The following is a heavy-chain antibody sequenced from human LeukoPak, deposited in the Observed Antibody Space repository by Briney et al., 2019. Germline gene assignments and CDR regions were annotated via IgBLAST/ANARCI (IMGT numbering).Heavy chain of an antibody. CDR3: ASGVPKDY. V-gene: IGHV3-23*03. CDR2: IYSGGST. D-gene: IGHD1-1*01. Sequence: QPGGSLRLSCAASGFTFSSYAMSWVRQAPGKGLEWVSVIYSGGSTYYADSVKGRFTISRDNSKNTLYLQMNSLRAEDTAVYYCASGVPKDYWGQGTLVTVSS. CDR1: GFTFSSYA. J-gene: IGHJ4*02.